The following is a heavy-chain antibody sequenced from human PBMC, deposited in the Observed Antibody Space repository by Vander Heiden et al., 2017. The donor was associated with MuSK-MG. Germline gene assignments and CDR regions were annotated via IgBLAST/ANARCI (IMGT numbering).Heavy chain of an antibody. CDR1: GYTFTGYY. CDR3: ARDRANGGGGGAFDI. D-gene: IGHD7-27*01. V-gene: IGHV1-2*02. CDR2: INPNSGGT. J-gene: IGHJ3*02. Sequence: QVQLVQSGAEVKKPGASVKVSCKASGYTFTGYYMHWVRQAPGQGLEWMGWINPNSGGTNYAQKFPGRVTMTRDTSISTAYMELRRLRSDDTAGYYGARDRANGGGGGAFDIWGQGKMATVSS.